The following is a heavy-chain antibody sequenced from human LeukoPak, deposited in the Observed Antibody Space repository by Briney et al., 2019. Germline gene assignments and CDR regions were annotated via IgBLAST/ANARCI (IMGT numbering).Heavy chain of an antibody. J-gene: IGHJ4*02. CDR3: ARVTEAPYYFDY. CDR1: GFTFSSYS. Sequence: PGGSLRLPCAASGFTFSSYSMNWVRQAPGKGLEWVSSISSSSSYIYYADSVKGRFTISRDNAKNSLYLQMNSLRAEDTAVYYCARVTEAPYYFDYWGQGTLVTVSS. CDR2: ISSSSSYI. V-gene: IGHV3-21*01.